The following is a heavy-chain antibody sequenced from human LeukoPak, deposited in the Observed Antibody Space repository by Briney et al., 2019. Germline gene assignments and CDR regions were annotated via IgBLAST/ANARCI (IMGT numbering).Heavy chain of an antibody. D-gene: IGHD6-19*01. CDR2: IYYSGTT. CDR1: GGSTSSYY. CDR3: ARHPSGSGWIHAAFDI. V-gene: IGHV4-59*08. J-gene: IGHJ3*02. Sequence: PSETLSLTCTVSGGSTSSYYWSWIRQPPEKGLEWIGYIYYSGTTNYNPSLKSRVTISVDTSKNQFSLKLSSVTAADTAVYYCARHPSGSGWIHAAFDIWGQGTMVTVSS.